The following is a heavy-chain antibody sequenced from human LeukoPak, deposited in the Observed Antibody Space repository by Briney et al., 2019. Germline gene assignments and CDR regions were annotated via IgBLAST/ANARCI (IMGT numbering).Heavy chain of an antibody. CDR2: IYYSGST. V-gene: IGHV4-30-4*01. J-gene: IGHJ4*02. Sequence: SETLSLTCTVSGGSISSGEYYWSWIRQPPGKGLEWIGYIYYSGSTYYNPSLKSRVTISVDTSKNQFSLKLSSVTAADTAVYYCARDRLDHYDSSGYYTPGGFDYWGQGTLVTVSS. CDR3: ARDRLDHYDSSGYYTPGGFDY. D-gene: IGHD3-22*01. CDR1: GGSISSGEYY.